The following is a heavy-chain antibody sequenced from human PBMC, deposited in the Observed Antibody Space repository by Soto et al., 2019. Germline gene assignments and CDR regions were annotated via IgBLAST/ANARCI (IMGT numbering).Heavy chain of an antibody. CDR2: IYTSGST. CDR1: GGSISSYY. J-gene: IGHJ6*02. V-gene: IGHV4-4*07. D-gene: IGHD2-2*01. Sequence: SETLSLTCTVSGGSISSYYWIWIRQPAGKGLEWIGRIYTSGSTNYNPSLKSRVTMSVDTSKNQFSLKLSSVTAADTAVYYCASARRIVVVPAAMRKDYYYYYGMDVWGQGTTVTVSS. CDR3: ASARRIVVVPAAMRKDYYYYYGMDV.